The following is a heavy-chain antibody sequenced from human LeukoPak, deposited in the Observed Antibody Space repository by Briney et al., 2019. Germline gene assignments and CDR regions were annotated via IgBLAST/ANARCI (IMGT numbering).Heavy chain of an antibody. D-gene: IGHD5-24*01. Sequence: GGSLRLSCAASGFTVSSNYMNWVRQAPGKGLEWVSVIYGGGNIYYADSVKGRFTISRDNSKNTLYLQMNSLRAEDTAVYYCARGAGYNYPYYFDYWGQGTLITVSS. J-gene: IGHJ4*02. CDR2: IYGGGNI. CDR3: ARGAGYNYPYYFDY. CDR1: GFTVSSNY. V-gene: IGHV3-53*01.